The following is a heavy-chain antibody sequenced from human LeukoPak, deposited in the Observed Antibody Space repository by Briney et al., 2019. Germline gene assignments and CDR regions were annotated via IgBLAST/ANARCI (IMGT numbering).Heavy chain of an antibody. V-gene: IGHV4-59*01. CDR2: IYYSGST. Sequence: SETLSLTCTVSGGSISSYYWSWIRQPPGKGLEWIGYIYYSGSTNYNSSLKSRVTISVDTSKNQFSLKLSSVTAADTAVYYCARLRLEKTWLSYWYFDLWGRGTLVTVSS. CDR1: GGSISSYY. J-gene: IGHJ2*01. CDR3: ARLRLEKTWLSYWYFDL. D-gene: IGHD3-22*01.